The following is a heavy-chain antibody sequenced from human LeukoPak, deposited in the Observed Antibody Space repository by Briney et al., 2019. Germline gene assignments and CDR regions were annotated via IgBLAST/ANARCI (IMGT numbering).Heavy chain of an antibody. V-gene: IGHV3-7*01. CDR1: GFTFSVYS. CDR3: ARVAIQLWTPNFDY. D-gene: IGHD5-18*01. Sequence: LTGGSLRLSCAASGFTFSVYSMSWVRQAPGRGLEWVANIKQDATEKYYVDSLKGRFAISRDNAKNSLYLQMNSLRAEDTAVYYCARVAIQLWTPNFDYWGQGTLVTVSS. J-gene: IGHJ4*02. CDR2: IKQDATEK.